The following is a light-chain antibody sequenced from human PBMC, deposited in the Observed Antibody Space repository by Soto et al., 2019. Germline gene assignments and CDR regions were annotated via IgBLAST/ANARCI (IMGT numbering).Light chain of an antibody. CDR1: QSVRNSY. CDR2: GAS. CDR3: HQYGSSPPT. V-gene: IGKV3-20*01. Sequence: EIVLTQSPGTLSLSPGERATLSCRASQSVRNSYLAWYQQKPGQAPRLLISGASSRATGIPDRFSGSGSGKDFTLTISRLEPEDFAVYHCHQYGSSPPTFGGGTKVDIK. J-gene: IGKJ4*01.